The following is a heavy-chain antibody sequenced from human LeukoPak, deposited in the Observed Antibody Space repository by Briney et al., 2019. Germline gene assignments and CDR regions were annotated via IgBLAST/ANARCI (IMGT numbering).Heavy chain of an antibody. D-gene: IGHD4-11*01. CDR1: GFTFSSYA. CDR3: AKDTTIVIPFPPSWLDY. CDR2: TSYDGFSK. J-gene: IGHJ4*02. Sequence: GGSLRLSCTASGFTFSSYAMHWVRQAPGKGLEWVAVTSYDGFSKSYADSVKGRFTISRDNSKNTLYLQMHSLRPEDTAVYYCAKDTTIVIPFPPSWLDYWGQGTLVTVSS. V-gene: IGHV3-30-3*01.